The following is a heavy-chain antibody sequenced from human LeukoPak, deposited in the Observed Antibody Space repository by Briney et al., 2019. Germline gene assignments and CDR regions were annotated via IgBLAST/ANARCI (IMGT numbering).Heavy chain of an antibody. D-gene: IGHD3-22*01. CDR2: IKQDGSEK. CDR1: GFTFSSYW. J-gene: IGHJ4*02. CDR3: ARGGYYYDSSGYYPVDY. V-gene: IGHV3-7*03. Sequence: GGSLRLSCAASGFTFSSYWMSWVRQAPGKGLEWVANIKQDGSEKYYVDSVKGRFTISRDNAKNSLYLQMNSLRAEDTAVYYCARGGYYYDSSGYYPVDYWGQGTLVTVSP.